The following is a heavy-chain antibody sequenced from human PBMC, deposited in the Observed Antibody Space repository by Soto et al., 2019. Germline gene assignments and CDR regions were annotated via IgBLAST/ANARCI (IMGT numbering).Heavy chain of an antibody. CDR3: ARDAAVTGESDRFDY. V-gene: IGHV4-4*02. CDR2: AYHNGLT. J-gene: IGHJ4*02. D-gene: IGHD6-19*01. Sequence: PSETLSLTCAFSGDSVTSNVWWSWVRQPPGKGLEWIGEAYHNGLTDYNPSLKSRVTMSVDTSKNEFSLKLTSLTAADTAIYYCARDAAVTGESDRFDYWGQGTLVTVSS. CDR1: GDSVTSNVW.